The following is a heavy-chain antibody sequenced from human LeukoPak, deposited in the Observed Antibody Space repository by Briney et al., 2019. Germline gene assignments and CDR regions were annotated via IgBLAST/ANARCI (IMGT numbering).Heavy chain of an antibody. Sequence: ASVKVPCKASGYTFTSYAMHWVRQAPGQRLEWMGWINAGNGNTKYSQKFQGRVTITRDTSASTAYMELSSLRSEDTAVYYCARGSSQLWPLDYWGQGTLVTVSS. D-gene: IGHD5-18*01. V-gene: IGHV1-3*01. CDR1: GYTFTSYA. CDR3: ARGSSQLWPLDY. CDR2: INAGNGNT. J-gene: IGHJ4*02.